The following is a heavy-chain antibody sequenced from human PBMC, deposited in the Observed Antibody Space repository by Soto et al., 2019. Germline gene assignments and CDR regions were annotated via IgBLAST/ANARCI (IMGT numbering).Heavy chain of an antibody. CDR1: GFTFSSYG. J-gene: IGHJ4*02. Sequence: GGSLRLSCAASGFTFSSYGMDWVRQAPGKVLEWVAVISSDGSNKYYADSVKGRFTISRDPSKNTVYLQMNSMRAEGTAVYYLASTIGYYYDSSGFLITDYWRQGTLVTV. D-gene: IGHD3-22*01. CDR2: ISSDGSNK. CDR3: ASTIGYYYDSSGFLITDY. V-gene: IGHV3-30*03.